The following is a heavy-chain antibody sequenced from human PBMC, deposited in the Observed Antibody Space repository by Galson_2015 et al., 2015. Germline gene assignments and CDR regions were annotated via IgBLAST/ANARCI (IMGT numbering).Heavy chain of an antibody. J-gene: IGHJ4*02. CDR2: IIPILGIA. CDR1: GGTFSSYT. CDR3: AREECSSTSCSPFDY. Sequence: SCKASGGTFSSYTISWVRQAPGQGLEWMGRIIPILGIANYAQKFQGRVTITADKSTSTAYMELSSLRSEDTAVYYCAREECSSTSCSPFDYWGQGTLVTVSS. V-gene: IGHV1-69*04. D-gene: IGHD2-2*01.